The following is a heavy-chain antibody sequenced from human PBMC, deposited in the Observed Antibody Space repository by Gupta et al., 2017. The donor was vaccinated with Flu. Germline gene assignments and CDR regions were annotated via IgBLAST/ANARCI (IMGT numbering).Heavy chain of an antibody. Sequence: FDNIGISWVRQAPGQVLEWVGWISTYNGNTNYSQMFQGRVTVTTDTSTSTAYMELRSLRPDDTAVYYCAKAYAYSGSHYDDWGQGTLVTVSS. V-gene: IGHV1-18*01. CDR3: AKAYAYSGSHYDD. CDR2: ISTYNGNT. J-gene: IGHJ4*02. D-gene: IGHD1-26*01. CDR1: FDNIG.